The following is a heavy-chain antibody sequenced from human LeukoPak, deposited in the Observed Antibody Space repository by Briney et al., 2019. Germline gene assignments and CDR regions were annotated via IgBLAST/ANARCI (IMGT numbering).Heavy chain of an antibody. CDR1: GYTFTNYA. CDR2: INAYNGNT. CDR3: ARNYDRRPFDY. J-gene: IGHJ4*02. V-gene: IGHV1-18*01. D-gene: IGHD3-22*01. Sequence: ASVKVSCKASGYTFTNYAMNWVRQAPGQGLEWMGWINAYNGNTNYAQNLQDRVTMTTDTSTSTAYMELRSLRSDDTALYYCARNYDRRPFDYWGQGTLVTVSS.